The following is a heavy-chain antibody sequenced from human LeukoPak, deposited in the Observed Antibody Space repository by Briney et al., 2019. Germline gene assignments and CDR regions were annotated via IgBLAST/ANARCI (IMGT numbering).Heavy chain of an antibody. J-gene: IGHJ4*02. CDR3: ARQGGNSKYYFDY. CDR1: GYTFTTYW. Sequence: GESLNISCKGSGYTFTTYWIGWVRQMPGKGLEWVGIIYPGDSDPRYSPSFQGQVTISADKSISTAYLQWSSLKASDSAMYYCARQGGNSKYYFDYWGQGTLVSVSS. V-gene: IGHV5-51*01. D-gene: IGHD1-1*01. CDR2: IYPGDSDP.